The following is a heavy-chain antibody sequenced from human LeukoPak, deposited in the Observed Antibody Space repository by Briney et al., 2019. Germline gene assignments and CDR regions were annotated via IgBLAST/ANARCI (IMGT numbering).Heavy chain of an antibody. CDR2: INQDGSEE. V-gene: IGHV3-7*05. CDR1: GFTYTNYW. J-gene: IGHJ6*02. CDR3: ARITDYYGMDV. D-gene: IGHD3-10*01. Sequence: GGSLRLSCAASGFTYTNYWMNWVRQAPGKGLEWVANINQDGSEEYYVDSVKGRFTISRDNAKNSLYLQMNSLRAEDTALYYCARITDYYGMDVWGQGTTVTVSS.